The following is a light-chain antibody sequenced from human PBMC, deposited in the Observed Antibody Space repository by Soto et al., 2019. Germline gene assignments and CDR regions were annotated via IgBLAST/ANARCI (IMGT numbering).Light chain of an antibody. V-gene: IGKV1-6*01. J-gene: IGKJ1*01. CDR3: LQDYNYART. CDR2: AAS. CDR1: QGIRND. Sequence: IQMTQSPSSLCAAVGDRVTITCRASQGIRNDLGWYQQKPGKAPKLLIYAASSLQSGVPSRFSGSGSGTDFTVTLSSLQPEDFATYYCLQDYNYARTFGQGTKVDIK.